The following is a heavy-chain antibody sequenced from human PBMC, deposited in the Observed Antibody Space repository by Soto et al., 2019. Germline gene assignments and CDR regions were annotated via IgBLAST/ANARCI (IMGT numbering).Heavy chain of an antibody. J-gene: IGHJ5*02. V-gene: IGHV4-34*01. CDR3: ARGKTEGWFDP. CDR1: GGSFSGYY. CDR2: INHSGST. D-gene: IGHD2-21*02. Sequence: SETLSLTCAVSGGSFSGYYWSWIRQSPGKGLEWIGDINHSGSTNYNPSLKSRVTISVDTSKNQFSLKLSSVTAADTAVYYCARGKTEGWFDPWGQGTLVTVSS.